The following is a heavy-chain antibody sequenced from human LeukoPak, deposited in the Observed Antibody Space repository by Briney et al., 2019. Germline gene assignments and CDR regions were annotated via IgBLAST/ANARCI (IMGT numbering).Heavy chain of an antibody. D-gene: IGHD1-26*01. J-gene: IGHJ4*02. CDR1: GFTFSSYW. V-gene: IGHV3-7*01. Sequence: PGGSLRLSCAASGFTFSSYWMSWVRQAPGKGLEWVANIKQDGSEKYYVDSVKGRFTISRDNAKNSLYLQMNSLRAEDTAVYYCARVIVGAKVKFDYWGQGTLVTVSS. CDR3: ARVIVGAKVKFDY. CDR2: IKQDGSEK.